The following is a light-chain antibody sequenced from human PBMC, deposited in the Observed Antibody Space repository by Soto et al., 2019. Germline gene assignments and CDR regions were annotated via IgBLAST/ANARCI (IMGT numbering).Light chain of an antibody. J-gene: IGKJ1*01. V-gene: IGKV3-20*01. CDR2: GAS. CDR1: PSVSGSN. CDR3: QQYGSSGT. Sequence: EIVMTQSPATLSLSPGERATLSCRASPSVSGSNLAWYQQKPGQAPRLLIYGASNRATGIPDRFSGSGSGTDFTLTISRLEPEDFAVYYCQQYGSSGTFGQGTKVDIK.